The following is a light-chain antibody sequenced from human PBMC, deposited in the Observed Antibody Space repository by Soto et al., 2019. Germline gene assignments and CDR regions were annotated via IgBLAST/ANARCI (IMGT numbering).Light chain of an antibody. CDR1: SSDFGIYSS. CDR2: DVF. J-gene: IGLJ1*01. Sequence: QSVLTQPASVSGCPGQSITRLCTGTSSDFGIYSSVSWYQQHPGKAPKLMIHDVFYRPSGVSSRFSGSRSGNTASLTISGLQAEDEADYYCSSFTSSSSYVFGPGTKVTVL. V-gene: IGLV2-14*01. CDR3: SSFTSSSSYV.